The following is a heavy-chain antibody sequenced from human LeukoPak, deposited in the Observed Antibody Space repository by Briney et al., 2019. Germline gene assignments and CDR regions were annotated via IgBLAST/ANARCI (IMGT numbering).Heavy chain of an antibody. CDR2: ISGSGGGT. Sequence: GGSLRLSCAVSGFTFSSYAMSWVRQAPGKGLEWVSAISGSGGGTYYADSVKGRFTTSRDNSKNTLYLQMNSLRAEDTAVYYCAKDLYSSSSGFDYWGQGTLVTVSS. CDR3: AKDLYSSSSGFDY. J-gene: IGHJ4*02. CDR1: GFTFSSYA. V-gene: IGHV3-23*01. D-gene: IGHD6-6*01.